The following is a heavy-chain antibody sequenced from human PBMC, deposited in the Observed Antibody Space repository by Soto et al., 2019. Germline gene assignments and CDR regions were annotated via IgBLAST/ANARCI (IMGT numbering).Heavy chain of an antibody. V-gene: IGHV4-31*03. Sequence: QVQLQESGPGLVKPSQTLSLTCTVSGGSNIRDGYYWSWIRQHPGKGLEGIAYISYSGSSYSNPSLKSRVTISAATSKNLFSLRLASVTAADTAVYFCARATPPGSADFWGQGTLVTVSS. CDR1: GGSNIRDGYY. D-gene: IGHD3-10*01. CDR3: ARATPPGSADF. CDR2: ISYSGSS. J-gene: IGHJ4*02.